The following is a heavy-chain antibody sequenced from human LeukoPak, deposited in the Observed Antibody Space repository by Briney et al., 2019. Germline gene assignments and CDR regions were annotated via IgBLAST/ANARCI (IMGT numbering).Heavy chain of an antibody. J-gene: IGHJ4*02. CDR1: GGTFSSYA. CDR3: ARDRSEYSYGSGPHDY. D-gene: IGHD5-18*01. Sequence: SVKVSCKASGGTFSSYAISWVRQAPGQGLEWMGGIIPIFGTANYAQKFQGRVTITTDESTSTAYMELSSLRSEDTAVYYCARDRSEYSYGSGPHDYWGQGTLVTVSS. V-gene: IGHV1-69*05. CDR2: IIPIFGTA.